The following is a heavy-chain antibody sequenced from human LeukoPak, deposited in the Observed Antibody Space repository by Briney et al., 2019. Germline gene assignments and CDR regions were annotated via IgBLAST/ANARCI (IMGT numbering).Heavy chain of an antibody. CDR2: ISAYNGNT. CDR1: GYTFTSYG. CDR3: ARGPPILTGYYQYDY. D-gene: IGHD3-9*01. V-gene: IGHV1-18*01. Sequence: ASVKGSCKASGYTFTSYGISWVRQAPGQGLEWMGWISAYNGNTNYAQKLQGRVTMTTDTSTSTAYMELRSLRSDDTAVYYCARGPPILTGYYQYDYWGQGTLVTVSS. J-gene: IGHJ4*02.